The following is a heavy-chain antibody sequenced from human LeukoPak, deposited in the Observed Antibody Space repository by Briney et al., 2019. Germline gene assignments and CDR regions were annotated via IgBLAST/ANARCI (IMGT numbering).Heavy chain of an antibody. D-gene: IGHD3-10*01. CDR3: ARALVRGVITHEDY. J-gene: IGHJ4*02. CDR2: INPNSGGT. V-gene: IGHV1-2*02. Sequence: ASVKVSCKASGYTFTGYYMHWVRQAPGQGLEWMGWINPNSGGTNYAQKFQGRVTMTRDTSISTAYMELSRLRSDDTAVYYCARALVRGVITHEDYWGQGTLVTVSS. CDR1: GYTFTGYY.